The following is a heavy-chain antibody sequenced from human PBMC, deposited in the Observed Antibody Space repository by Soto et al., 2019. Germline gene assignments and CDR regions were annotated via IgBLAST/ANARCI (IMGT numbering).Heavy chain of an antibody. D-gene: IGHD1-20*01. J-gene: IGHJ5*02. CDR3: VKKVSGGNWFDP. CDR1: GFTFSSHA. V-gene: IGHV3-23*04. Sequence: EVQLVESGGGLVQRGGSLRLSCAASGFTFSSHAMSCVRQPPAKGLEWVSASGSSGATYYADSVKGRFIISRDNSKNTLYMEMNSLSPEDPGVYYCVKKVSGGNWFDPWGQGTLVTVS. CDR2: SGSSGAT.